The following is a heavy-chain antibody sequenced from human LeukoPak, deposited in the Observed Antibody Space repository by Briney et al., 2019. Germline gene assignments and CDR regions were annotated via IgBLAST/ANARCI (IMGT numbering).Heavy chain of an antibody. Sequence: GGSLRLSCAASGFTFSTYSMSWVRQAPGKGLEWVSSISGSGGNTYYADSVKGRFTISRDNSRNTVFLQMNSLKADDTAVYYCAKGGGGVPASWGQGTLVTVSS. J-gene: IGHJ5*02. D-gene: IGHD3-16*01. CDR3: AKGGGGVPAS. V-gene: IGHV3-23*01. CDR1: GFTFSTYS. CDR2: ISGSGGNT.